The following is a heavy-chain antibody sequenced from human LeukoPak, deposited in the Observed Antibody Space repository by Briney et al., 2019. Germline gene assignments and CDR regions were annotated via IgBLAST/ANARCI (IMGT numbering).Heavy chain of an antibody. J-gene: IGHJ3*02. CDR3: AKDYGGNNYDTLDI. D-gene: IGHD4-23*01. Sequence: GASLRISCVAAGFPFTCFGIHWARQAPGRGLEWVAVTSYDGSNKYYADSVKGRFTISRDNSKNTLYLQMNSLRAEDTAVYYCAKDYGGNNYDTLDIWGQGTMVAVSS. CDR2: TSYDGSNK. CDR1: GFPFTCFG. V-gene: IGHV3-30*18.